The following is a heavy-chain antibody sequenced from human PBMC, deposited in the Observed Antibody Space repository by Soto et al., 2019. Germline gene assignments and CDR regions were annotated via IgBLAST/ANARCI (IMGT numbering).Heavy chain of an antibody. CDR2: IIPVLGII. J-gene: IGHJ4*02. D-gene: IGHD5-18*01. V-gene: IGHV1-69*04. CDR1: GGTFTSYT. CDR3: ARDLGDTSFRIGY. Sequence: ASVKVSCKASGGTFTSYTISWVRQAPGQGLEWMGRIIPVLGIITYAQKFQGRITITADKSTTTGYMELSSLVSEDTAVYYCARDLGDTSFRIGYWGQGTLVTVSS.